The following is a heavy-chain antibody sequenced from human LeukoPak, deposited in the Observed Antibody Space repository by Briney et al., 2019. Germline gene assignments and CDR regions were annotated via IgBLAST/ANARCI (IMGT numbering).Heavy chain of an antibody. CDR2: IIPILGIA. V-gene: IGHV1-69*04. Sequence: ASVKVSCKASGGTFSSYAISWVRQAPGQGLEWMGRIIPILGIANYAQKFQGRVTITADKSTSTAYMELSSLRSEDTAVYYCARTLRRDGYNYYDYWGQGTLVTVSS. J-gene: IGHJ4*02. CDR1: GGTFSSYA. D-gene: IGHD5-24*01. CDR3: ARTLRRDGYNYYDY.